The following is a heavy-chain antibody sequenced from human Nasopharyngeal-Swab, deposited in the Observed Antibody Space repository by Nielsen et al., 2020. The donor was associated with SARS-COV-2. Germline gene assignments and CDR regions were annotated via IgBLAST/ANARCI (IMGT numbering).Heavy chain of an antibody. CDR2: ISGSGGDT. V-gene: IGHV3-23*01. D-gene: IGHD6-13*01. CDR1: GFSFSTYA. J-gene: IGHJ4*02. Sequence: AGSLRLSCAASGFSFSTYAMSWVRQAPGQGLEWVSAISGSGGDTYYADSVKGRFTISRDNSTNTLYLRMNSLRAEDTAVYYCAKDGSSSPTYWGQGTLVTVSS. CDR3: AKDGSSSPTY.